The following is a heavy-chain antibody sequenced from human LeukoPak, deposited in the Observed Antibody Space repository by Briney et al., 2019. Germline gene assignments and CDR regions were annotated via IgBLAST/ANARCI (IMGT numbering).Heavy chain of an antibody. J-gene: IGHJ4*02. D-gene: IGHD1-26*01. CDR2: INSDGSST. Sequence: GGSLRLSCAASGFTFGSYWMHWVRQAPGKGLVWVSRINSDGSSTSYADSVKDRFTISRDNAKNSLYLQMNSLRAEDTAVYYCAREKRVGDTSFDYWGQGTLVTVSS. V-gene: IGHV3-74*01. CDR1: GFTFGSYW. CDR3: AREKRVGDTSFDY.